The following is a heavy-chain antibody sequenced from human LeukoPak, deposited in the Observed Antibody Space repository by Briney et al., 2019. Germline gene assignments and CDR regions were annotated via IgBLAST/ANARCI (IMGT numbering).Heavy chain of an antibody. Sequence: PSQTLSLTCTVSGGSISSGGYYWSWIRQHPGKGLEWIGYIYYCGSTYYNPSLKSRVTISVDTSKNQFSLKLSSVTAADTAVYYCARGDYGDYVFDYWGQGTLVTVSS. CDR1: GGSISSGGYY. V-gene: IGHV4-31*03. CDR3: ARGDYGDYVFDY. D-gene: IGHD4-17*01. CDR2: IYYCGST. J-gene: IGHJ4*02.